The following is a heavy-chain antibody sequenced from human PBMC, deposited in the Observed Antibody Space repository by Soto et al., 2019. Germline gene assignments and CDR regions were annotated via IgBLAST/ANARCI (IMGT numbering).Heavy chain of an antibody. V-gene: IGHV3-53*05. D-gene: IGHD6-13*01. CDR2: IYSGGSI. J-gene: IGHJ1*01. CDR1: GFTVSSNY. CDR3: ANGPLYSSSWPKYFQH. Sequence: GGSLRLSCAASGFTVSSNYMNWVRQAPGKGLEWVSVIYSGGSIGYADSVKGRFTISRDNAKNSLYLQMNSLRAEDTALYYCANGPLYSSSWPKYFQHWGQGTLVTVSS.